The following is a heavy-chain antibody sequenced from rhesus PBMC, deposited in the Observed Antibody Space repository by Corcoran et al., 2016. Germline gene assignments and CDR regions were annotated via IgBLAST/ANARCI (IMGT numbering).Heavy chain of an antibody. Sequence: QVQLVQSGAEVKKPGTSVTLSCTASGYTFTSYYINWVRQGPGQVLEWVGRSNPSNGNTGYAQRFQGRVTMTRDTSTSTAYMELNSLRAEDTAVYYCARSSGSNLFDYWGQGVLVTVSS. D-gene: IGHD4-23*01. CDR2: SNPSNGNT. CDR3: ARSSGSNLFDY. V-gene: IGHV1-200*01. CDR1: GYTFTSYY. J-gene: IGHJ4*01.